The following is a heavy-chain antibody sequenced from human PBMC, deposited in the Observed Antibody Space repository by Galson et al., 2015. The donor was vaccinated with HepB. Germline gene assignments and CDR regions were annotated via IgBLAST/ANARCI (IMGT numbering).Heavy chain of an antibody. J-gene: IGHJ4*02. CDR2: NTWNSGNL. CDR3: ARANISRSSYLPADC. CDR1: GFTFDDYA. V-gene: IGHV3-9*01. D-gene: IGHD1-26*01. Sequence: SLRLSCAASGFTFDDYAIYWVRQAPGKGLEWVSGNTWNSGNLGYPESVKGRFIISRDNAKNSLYLQMNSLRPDDTGLYYCARANISRSSYLPADCWGQGTLVTVSS.